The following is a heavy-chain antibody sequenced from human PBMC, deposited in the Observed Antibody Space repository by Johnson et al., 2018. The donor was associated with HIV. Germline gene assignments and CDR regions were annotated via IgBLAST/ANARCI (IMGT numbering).Heavy chain of an antibody. V-gene: IGHV3-11*04. CDR2: ISSSGNTI. J-gene: IGHJ3*02. Sequence: QVQLVESGGGLVKPGGSLRLSCAASGFTFGDYYMTWIRQAPGKGLEWVSYISSSGNTIYYADSVQGRFTISRDNAKNSLYLQMNSLRAEDTAVYYCATVVTAPRAFEIWGQGTMVTVSS. D-gene: IGHD2-21*02. CDR3: ATVVTAPRAFEI. CDR1: GFTFGDYY.